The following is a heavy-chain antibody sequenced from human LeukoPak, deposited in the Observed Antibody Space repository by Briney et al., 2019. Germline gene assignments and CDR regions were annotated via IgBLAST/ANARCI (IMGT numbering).Heavy chain of an antibody. V-gene: IGHV1-8*01. D-gene: IGHD3-10*01. Sequence: ASVKVSCKASGYTFTSYDINWVRQATGQGLEWMGWMNPNSGNTGYAQKFQGRVTMTRNTSISTAYMELSSLRSEDTAVYYCAGFGASGSYYEFGYWGQGTLVTVSS. CDR2: MNPNSGNT. J-gene: IGHJ4*02. CDR1: GYTFTSYD. CDR3: AGFGASGSYYEFGY.